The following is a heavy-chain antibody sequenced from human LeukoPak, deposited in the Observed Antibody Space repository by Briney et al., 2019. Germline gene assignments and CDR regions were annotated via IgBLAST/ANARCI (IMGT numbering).Heavy chain of an antibody. J-gene: IGHJ6*03. Sequence: GASVKVSCKASGYTFTGYYMHWVRQAPGQGLEWMGWINPNSGGTNYAQKFQGRVTMTRDTSISTAYMGLSRLRSDDTAVYYCARVPVWEGYYYYMDVWGKGTTVTVSS. V-gene: IGHV1-2*02. CDR1: GYTFTGYY. D-gene: IGHD1-26*01. CDR2: INPNSGGT. CDR3: ARVPVWEGYYYYMDV.